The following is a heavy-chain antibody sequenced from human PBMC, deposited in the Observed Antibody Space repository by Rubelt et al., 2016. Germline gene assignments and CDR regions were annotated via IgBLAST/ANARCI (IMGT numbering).Heavy chain of an antibody. J-gene: IGHJ4*02. Sequence: QLQLQESGPGLVKPSETLSLTCTVSGGSISSSSYYWGWIRQPPGKGLEWIGSIYYSGSTYYNPSLKSRVTISVDTSKNQSSLKLSSVTAADTAVYYCARGLWDQLLPPLDYWGQGTLVTVSS. CDR1: GGSISSSSYY. CDR2: IYYSGST. V-gene: IGHV4-39*07. D-gene: IGHD2-2*01. CDR3: ARGLWDQLLPPLDY.